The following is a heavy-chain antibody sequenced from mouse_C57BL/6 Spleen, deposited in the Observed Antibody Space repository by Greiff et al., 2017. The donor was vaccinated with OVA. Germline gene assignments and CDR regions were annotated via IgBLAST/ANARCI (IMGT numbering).Heavy chain of an antibody. CDR2: IYPGSGST. J-gene: IGHJ1*03. D-gene: IGHD1-1*01. CDR1: GYTFTSYW. V-gene: IGHV1-55*01. CDR3: ARCYGSSHWYFDV. Sequence: QVQLQHPGAELVKPGASVKMSCKASGYTFTSYWITWVKQRPGQGLEWIGDIYPGSGSTNYNEKFKSKATLTVDTSSSTAYMQLSSLTSEDSAVYYCARCYGSSHWYFDVWGTGTTVTVSS.